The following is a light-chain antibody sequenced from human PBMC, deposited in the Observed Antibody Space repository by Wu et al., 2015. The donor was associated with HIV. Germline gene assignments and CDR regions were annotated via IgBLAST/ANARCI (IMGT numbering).Light chain of an antibody. CDR1: QRVSTF. CDR2: GAS. CDR3: QQYGSSWT. J-gene: IGKJ1*01. V-gene: IGKV3-20*01. Sequence: DIVLTQSPATLSLSPGGRATLSCRASQRVSTFVAWYQHRPGQAPRLVIYGASNRATGIPARFSGSGSGTDFTLTISGLEPEDFAVYYCQQYGSSWTFGQGTKVEIK.